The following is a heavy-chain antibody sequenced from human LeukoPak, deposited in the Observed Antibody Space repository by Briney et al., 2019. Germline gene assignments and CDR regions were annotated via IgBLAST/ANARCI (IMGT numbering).Heavy chain of an antibody. CDR2: INPSGGST. CDR1: GYAFPTYY. Sequence: ASVTVSYKASGYAFPTYYIHWVRQAPGQGLEWMGIINPSGGSTSYAQKFQGRVTMTRDTSSGTVYMEVSSLRSEDTAVYYCARDSDYYGSGTYHYGTWFESWGQGNLCTVSS. D-gene: IGHD3-10*01. CDR3: ARDSDYYGSGTYHYGTWFES. V-gene: IGHV1-46*01. J-gene: IGHJ5*01.